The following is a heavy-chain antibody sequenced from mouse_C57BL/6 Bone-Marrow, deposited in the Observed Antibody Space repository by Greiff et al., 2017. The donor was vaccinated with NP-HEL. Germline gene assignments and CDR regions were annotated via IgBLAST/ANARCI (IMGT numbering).Heavy chain of an antibody. J-gene: IGHJ4*01. D-gene: IGHD2-4*01. CDR1: GFTFTDYY. Sequence: EVQVVESGGGLVQPGGSLSLSCAASGFTFTDYYMSWVRQPPGKALEWLGFIRNKANGYTTAYSASVKGRFTISRDNSQSILYLQMNARSAEDSTTYYCARSIYADYDDDPFYAMDYWGQGTSVTVSS. CDR3: ARSIYADYDDDPFYAMDY. V-gene: IGHV7-3*01. CDR2: IRNKANGYTT.